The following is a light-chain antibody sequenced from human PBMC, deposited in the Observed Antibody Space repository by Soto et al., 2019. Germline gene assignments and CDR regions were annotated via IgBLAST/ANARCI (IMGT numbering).Light chain of an antibody. CDR2: GAS. CDR3: QQYGRSPPFT. CDR1: QSVSSNY. Sequence: IVLTQSPGTPSLSPGERATLSCRASQSVSSNYIAWYQQKLGQAPRLLIYGASSRATGIPDRFSGSGSGTDFTLTISRLEPEDFAVYFCQQYGRSPPFTFGQGTKVDIK. V-gene: IGKV3-20*01. J-gene: IGKJ2*01.